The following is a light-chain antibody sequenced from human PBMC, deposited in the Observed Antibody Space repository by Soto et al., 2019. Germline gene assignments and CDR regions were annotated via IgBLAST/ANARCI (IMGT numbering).Light chain of an antibody. J-gene: IGKJ3*01. CDR2: DAS. CDR1: QDVRKY. CDR3: QQRHNLPHT. Sequence: DIQMTQSPSSLSGSVGDRVTSTCRASQDVRKYLSWYQQKARKAPKLLIYDASNLETGVPSRFSGSGSGTDFTFTISSLQPEDIATYYCQQRHNLPHTFGPGTKVDTK. V-gene: IGKV1-33*01.